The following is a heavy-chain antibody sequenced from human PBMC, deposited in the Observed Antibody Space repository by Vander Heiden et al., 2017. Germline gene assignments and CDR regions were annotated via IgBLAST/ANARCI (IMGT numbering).Heavy chain of an antibody. Sequence: SMHWVRKAPGKGLEWMGGFDTEDGETIYAQKFQGRVTMTEDTSTDTAYMELSSLRSEDTAVYYCATLIGYVTLYSSSWYTVPDWGQGTLVTVSS. D-gene: IGHD6-13*01. J-gene: IGHJ4*02. CDR3: ATLIGYVTLYSSSWYTVPD. CDR2: FDTEDGET. CDR1: S. V-gene: IGHV1-24*01.